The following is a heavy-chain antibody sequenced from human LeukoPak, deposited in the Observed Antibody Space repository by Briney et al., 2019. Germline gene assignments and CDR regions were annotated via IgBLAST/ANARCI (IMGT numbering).Heavy chain of an antibody. V-gene: IGHV4-61*02. CDR3: ARVLSLNWFDP. Sequence: RASETLSLTCTVSGGSISSGSYYWSWIRQPAGKGLEWIGRIYTSGSTNYNPSLKSRVTISVDTSKNQFSLKLSSVTAADTAVYYCARVLSLNWFDPWGQGTLVTVSS. CDR1: GGSISSGSYY. J-gene: IGHJ5*02. D-gene: IGHD3-16*02. CDR2: IYTSGST.